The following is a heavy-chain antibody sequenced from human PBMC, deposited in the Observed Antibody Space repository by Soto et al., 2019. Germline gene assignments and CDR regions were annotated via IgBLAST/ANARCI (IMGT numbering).Heavy chain of an antibody. D-gene: IGHD2-8*01. CDR3: ACAPNEWYFDF. CDR2: INAHSGDA. CDR1: GYTFSSPG. Sequence: QVQLAQSGAEVKKPGASVKVSCKASGYTFSSPGVTWVRQAPGQGLEWLGWINAHSGDAKFAQNFQGRLTITTDTSTNTAYMELRSLRSDDTAVYFCACAPNEWYFDFWGQGTLVTVSS. V-gene: IGHV1-18*01. J-gene: IGHJ4*02.